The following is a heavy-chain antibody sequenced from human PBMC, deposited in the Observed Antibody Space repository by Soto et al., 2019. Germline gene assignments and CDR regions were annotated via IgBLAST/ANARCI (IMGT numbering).Heavy chain of an antibody. V-gene: IGHV4-30-4*01. Sequence: SETLSLTCAVSGGSISNGDYYWSWIRQPPGKGLEWVGNIYYSGSTYYNPSLKSRVTISVDTSKNQFSLKLSSVTAADKAVYYCAREYGRYYNGMDVWGQGNTVTVS. CDR2: IYYSGST. CDR1: GGSISNGDYY. CDR3: AREYGRYYNGMDV. D-gene: IGHD3-10*01. J-gene: IGHJ6*02.